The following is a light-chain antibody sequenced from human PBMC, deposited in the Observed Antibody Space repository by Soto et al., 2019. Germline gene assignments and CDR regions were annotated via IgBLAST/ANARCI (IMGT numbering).Light chain of an antibody. V-gene: IGKV1-5*03. J-gene: IGKJ1*01. Sequence: DLQMTRSPSPLSGSVGDRVTIPCRASQTISSWLAWYQQKPGKAPKPLNYKASTLKSGVPSRFSGSGSGTEFTLTISSLQPDDLASYYCQHCINYSEAFGQGTKVDIK. CDR2: KAS. CDR3: QHCINYSEA. CDR1: QTISSW.